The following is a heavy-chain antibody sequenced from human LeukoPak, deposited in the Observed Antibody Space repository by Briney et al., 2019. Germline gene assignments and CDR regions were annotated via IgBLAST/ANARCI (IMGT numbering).Heavy chain of an antibody. CDR2: IYHSGST. D-gene: IGHD3-22*01. CDR3: ARAPLYSSGYYIY. J-gene: IGHJ4*02. V-gene: IGHV4-39*07. Sequence: SETLSLTCTVSGASVSGSPYYWGWVRQPPGKGLEWIGEIYHSGSTNYNPSLKSRVTISVDKSKNQFSLKLRSVTAADTAVYYCARAPLYSSGYYIYWGQGTLVTVSS. CDR1: GASVSGSPYY.